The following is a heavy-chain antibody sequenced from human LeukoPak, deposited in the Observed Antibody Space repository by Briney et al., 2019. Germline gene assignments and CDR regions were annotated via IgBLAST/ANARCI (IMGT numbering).Heavy chain of an antibody. J-gene: IGHJ4*02. CDR1: GFTFSSYA. CDR2: ISGSGGST. CDR3: AKSVESAVTTNPYFDY. V-gene: IGHV3-23*01. Sequence: GGSLRLSCAASGFTFSSYAMSWVRQAPGKGLEWVSIISGSGGSTYYADPVKGRFTISRDNSKNTLVLQMNSLRAEDTAVYYCAKSVESAVTTNPYFDYWGQGTLVTVSS. D-gene: IGHD4-17*01.